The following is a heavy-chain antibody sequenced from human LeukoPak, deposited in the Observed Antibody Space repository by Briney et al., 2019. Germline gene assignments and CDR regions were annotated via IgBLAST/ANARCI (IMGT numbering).Heavy chain of an antibody. V-gene: IGHV4-4*07. CDR2: IHTSGST. CDR1: GVSISSYY. D-gene: IGHD3-22*01. CDR3: ARGLYYYDSSGLSRFDY. J-gene: IGHJ4*02. Sequence: PSETLSLTCTVSGVSISSYYWSWIRQPAGKGLEWIGRIHTSGSTNYNPSLKSRVTMSVDTSKNQFSLKLSSVTAADTGVYYCARGLYYYDSSGLSRFDYWGQGTLVSVSS.